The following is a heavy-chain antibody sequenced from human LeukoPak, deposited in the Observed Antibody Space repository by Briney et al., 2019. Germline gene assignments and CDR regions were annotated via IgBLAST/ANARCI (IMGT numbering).Heavy chain of an antibody. V-gene: IGHV3-48*04. Sequence: GGSLRLSCAASGFTFSSYSMNWVRQAPEKGLEWVSYISSSSSTIYYADSVKGRFTISRDNAKNSLYLQMNSLRAEDTAVYYCARGLDSSGYYQYYFDYWGQGTLVTVSS. CDR1: GFTFSSYS. CDR3: ARGLDSSGYYQYYFDY. J-gene: IGHJ4*02. D-gene: IGHD3-22*01. CDR2: ISSSSSTI.